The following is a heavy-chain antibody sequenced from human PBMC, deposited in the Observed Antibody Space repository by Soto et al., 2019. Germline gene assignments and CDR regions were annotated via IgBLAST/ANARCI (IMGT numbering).Heavy chain of an antibody. Sequence: PGGSLRLSCVASGFTVSNNYMSWVRQAPGRGLEWVSAISNTGSTYYAGSVKGRSTISRDSSTNTLYLEVNSLGADDTAVYYCAKVNVVVVSATFEYEYYFDYWGQGTLVTVSS. CDR1: GFTVSNNY. J-gene: IGHJ4*02. CDR2: ISNTGST. D-gene: IGHD2-15*01. V-gene: IGHV3-53*01. CDR3: AKVNVVVVSATFEYEYYFDY.